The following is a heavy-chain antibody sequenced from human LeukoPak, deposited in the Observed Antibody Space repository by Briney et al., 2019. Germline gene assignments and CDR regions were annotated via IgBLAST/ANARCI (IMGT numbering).Heavy chain of an antibody. CDR2: ISSSGSTI. D-gene: IGHD6-6*01. Sequence: SLRLSCAASGFTFSSYEMNWVRQAPGKWLEWISYISSSGSTIYYADSVKGRFTISRDNAKNSLYLQMNSLSAEDTAVYYCARGGVAARPSGYWGQGTLVTVSS. J-gene: IGHJ4*02. CDR3: ARGGVAARPSGY. CDR1: GFTFSSYE. V-gene: IGHV3-48*03.